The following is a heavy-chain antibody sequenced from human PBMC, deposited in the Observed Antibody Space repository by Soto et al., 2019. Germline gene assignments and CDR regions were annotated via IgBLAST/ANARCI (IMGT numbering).Heavy chain of an antibody. CDR1: GGSISSGGYY. J-gene: IGHJ4*02. CDR3: ERGRSSTSPYPIGY. Sequence: QVQLQESGPGLVKPSQTLSLTCTVSGGSISSGGYYWSWIRQHPGKGLEWIGYIYYSGSTYYNPSLKSRVTISVKTSKNQSSLKLSSVTAADTAVYYCERGRSSTSPYPIGYWGQGTLVTVSS. D-gene: IGHD2-2*01. CDR2: IYYSGST. V-gene: IGHV4-31*03.